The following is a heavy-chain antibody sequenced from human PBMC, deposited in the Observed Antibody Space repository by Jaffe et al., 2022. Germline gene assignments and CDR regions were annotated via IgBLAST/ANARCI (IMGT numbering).Heavy chain of an antibody. V-gene: IGHV4-59*01. J-gene: IGHJ5*02. CDR3: ARGGGYCSSTSCYSLDP. Sequence: QVQLQESGPGLVKPSETLSLTCTVSGGSISSYYWSWIRQPPGKGLEWIGYIYYSGSTNYNPSLKSRVTISVDTSKNQFSLKLSSVTAADTAVYYCARGGGYCSSTSCYSLDPWGQGTLVTVSS. D-gene: IGHD2-2*01. CDR1: GGSISSYY. CDR2: IYYSGST.